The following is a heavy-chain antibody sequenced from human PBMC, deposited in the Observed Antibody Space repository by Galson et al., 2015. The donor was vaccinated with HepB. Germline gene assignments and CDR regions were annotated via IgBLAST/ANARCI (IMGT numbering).Heavy chain of an antibody. CDR2: INSDGSSS. V-gene: IGHV3-74*01. CDR3: ARGRPGTFTVLGN. Sequence: SLRLSCAASGFTFSGHWMHWVRQAPGKGLIWVSRINSDGSSSSYGDYVKGRFTISRDDAKITLYLQLNSLRAEDTAIYYCARGRPGTFTVLGNWGQGTLVTVSS. CDR1: GFTFSGHW. D-gene: IGHD1-1*01. J-gene: IGHJ4*02.